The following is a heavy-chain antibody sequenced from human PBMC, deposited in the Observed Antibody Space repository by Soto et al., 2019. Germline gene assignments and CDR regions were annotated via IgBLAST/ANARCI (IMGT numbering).Heavy chain of an antibody. Sequence: QVQLVQSGAEVKKPGSSVKVSCKASGGTFSSYAISWVRQAPGQGLEWMGGIIPIFGTANYAQKVQGRVTITADEXTXXGCMELSSLRVEGTGVYDCARGGGSSGNGGRPFDYWGQGTLVTVSS. J-gene: IGHJ4*02. CDR2: IIPIFGTA. D-gene: IGHD2-15*01. V-gene: IGHV1-69*12. CDR1: GGTFSSYA. CDR3: ARGGGSSGNGGRPFDY.